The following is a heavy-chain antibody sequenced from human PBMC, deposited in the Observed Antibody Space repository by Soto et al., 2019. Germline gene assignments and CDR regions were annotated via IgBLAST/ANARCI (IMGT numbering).Heavy chain of an antibody. CDR1: GFIISSNN. CDR2: IYSGDST. D-gene: IGHD3-10*01. J-gene: IGHJ6*02. Sequence: EVQLEDTGGGLIQPGGSLRLSCAASGFIISSNNMNWVRQAPGKGLEWVSIIYSGDSTSYAGSVKGRFTISRDNSKNTVFLQMNSLRAEDTAVYYCARNKPGNYGMDVWGRGTTVTVCS. CDR3: ARNKPGNYGMDV. V-gene: IGHV3-53*02.